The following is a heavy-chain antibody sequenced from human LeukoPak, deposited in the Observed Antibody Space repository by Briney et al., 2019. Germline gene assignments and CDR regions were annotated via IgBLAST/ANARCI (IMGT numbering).Heavy chain of an antibody. D-gene: IGHD2-15*01. Sequence: GGSLRLSCAASGFPFSIYTMNWVRQAPGKGLEWVSSIGGSSNDIYYADSVKGRFTISRDNAKNSLYLQMNSLRAEDTAVYYCATDYYCSGGSCYPPDWGQGTLVTVSS. CDR1: GFPFSIYT. V-gene: IGHV3-21*01. CDR3: ATDYYCSGGSCYPPD. J-gene: IGHJ4*02. CDR2: IGGSSNDI.